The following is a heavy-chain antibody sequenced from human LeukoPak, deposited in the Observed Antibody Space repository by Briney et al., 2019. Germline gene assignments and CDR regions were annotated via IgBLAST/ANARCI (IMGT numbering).Heavy chain of an antibody. Sequence: GESLKISCKGSGYSFASYWIGWVRQMPGKGLEWMGIIYPGDSDTRYSPSFQGQVTISADKSISTAYLQWSSLKASDTAMYYCARHGAAGRYYYGMDVWGQGTTVTVSS. CDR1: GYSFASYW. D-gene: IGHD6-13*01. V-gene: IGHV5-51*01. J-gene: IGHJ6*02. CDR3: ARHGAAGRYYYGMDV. CDR2: IYPGDSDT.